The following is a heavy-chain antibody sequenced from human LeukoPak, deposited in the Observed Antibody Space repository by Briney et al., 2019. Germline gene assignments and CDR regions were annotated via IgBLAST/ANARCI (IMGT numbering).Heavy chain of an antibody. J-gene: IGHJ5*02. V-gene: IGHV1-18*01. Sequence: ASVKVSCKASGYTFTSYGISWVRQAPGQGLEWMGWISAYNGNTNYAQKLQGRVTMTTDTSTSTAYMELRSLRSDDTAVYYCSRDPNIAAAGTNRFDPWGQGPLVRVSS. CDR2: ISAYNGNT. CDR3: SRDPNIAAAGTNRFDP. CDR1: GYTFTSYG. D-gene: IGHD6-13*01.